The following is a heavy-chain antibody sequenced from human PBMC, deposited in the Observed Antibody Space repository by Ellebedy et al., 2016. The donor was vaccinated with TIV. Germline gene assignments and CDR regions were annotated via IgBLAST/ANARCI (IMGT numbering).Heavy chain of an antibody. V-gene: IGHV4-34*01. Sequence: SETLSLXCTVHGGSFLGYYWSWIRQSSGKGLQWIGEINPSGGTNYTTSLKSRLTMSIDTSKRQISLNLKSATAADTAVYYCARGRRFSASFHPMMATFEVWGQGTTVIVSS. CDR1: GGSFLGYY. D-gene: IGHD5-24*01. J-gene: IGHJ3*01. CDR3: ARGRRFSASFHPMMATFEV. CDR2: INPSGGT.